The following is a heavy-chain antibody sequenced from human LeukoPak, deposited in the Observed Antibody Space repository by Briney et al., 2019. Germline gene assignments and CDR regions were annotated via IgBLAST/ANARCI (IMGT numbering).Heavy chain of an antibody. CDR2: ISTSSSYI. CDR3: AKRRGLELLYYYYMDV. J-gene: IGHJ6*03. V-gene: IGHV3-21*04. D-gene: IGHD1-7*01. Sequence: GGSLRLSCAASGFTFSSYSMNWVRQAPGKGLEWVSSISTSSSYIHYADSLKGRFTISRDNAKNSLYLQMNSLRAGDTAVYYCAKRRGLELLYYYYMDVWGKGTTVTVSS. CDR1: GFTFSSYS.